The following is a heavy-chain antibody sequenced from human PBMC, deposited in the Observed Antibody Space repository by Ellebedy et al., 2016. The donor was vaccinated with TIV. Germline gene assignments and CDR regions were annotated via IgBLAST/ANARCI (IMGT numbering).Heavy chain of an antibody. CDR1: GYTFTGYY. D-gene: IGHD6-13*01. CDR2: INPNSGGT. Sequence: AASVKVSCKASGYTFTGYYMHWVRQAPGQGLEWMGWINPNSGGTNYAQKFQGRVTMTRDTSISTAYMELSRLRSDDTAVYYCARNVKVAAAGISWFDPWGQGTLVTVSS. J-gene: IGHJ5*02. CDR3: ARNVKVAAAGISWFDP. V-gene: IGHV1-2*02.